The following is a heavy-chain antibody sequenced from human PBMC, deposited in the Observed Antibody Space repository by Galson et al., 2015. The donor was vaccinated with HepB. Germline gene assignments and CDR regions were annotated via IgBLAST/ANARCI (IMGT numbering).Heavy chain of an antibody. J-gene: IGHJ6*02. CDR1: GFTVSSNY. CDR2: IYIGGST. D-gene: IGHD6-19*01. Sequence: SLRLSCAASGFTVSSNYMRWVRQAPGKGLEWVSVIYIGGSTYYADPVKGRFTISRDNSKNTLYLQMNSLRAEDTAVYYCARVLPYGGSSGWYYYYYGMDVWGQGTTVTVSS. CDR3: ARVLPYGGSSGWYYYYYGMDV. V-gene: IGHV3-53*01.